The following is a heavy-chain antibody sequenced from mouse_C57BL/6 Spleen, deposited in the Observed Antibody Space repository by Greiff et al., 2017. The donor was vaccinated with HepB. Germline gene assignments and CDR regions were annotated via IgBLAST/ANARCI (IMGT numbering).Heavy chain of an antibody. V-gene: IGHV1-18*01. CDR1: GYTFTDYN. J-gene: IGHJ3*01. CDR2: INPNNGGT. Sequence: EVQLQQSGPELVKPGASVKIPCKASGYTFTDYNMDWVKQSHGKSLEWIGDINPNNGGTIYNQKFKGKATLTVDKSSSTAYMELRSLTSEDTAVYYCARSLLITTVVDPFAYWGQGTLVTVSA. D-gene: IGHD1-1*01. CDR3: ARSLLITTVVDPFAY.